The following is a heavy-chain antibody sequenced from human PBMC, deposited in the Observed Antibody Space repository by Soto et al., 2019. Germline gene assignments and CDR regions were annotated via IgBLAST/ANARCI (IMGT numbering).Heavy chain of an antibody. CDR1: GFTFSTYA. J-gene: IGHJ4*02. V-gene: IGHV3-23*01. D-gene: IGHD6-13*01. Sequence: EGSLRLSCAASGFTFSTYAMSWVRQAPGKGLEWVSAISGSDGSTYYADSVKGRFTISRDNSKNTLYLQMNSLRAEDTALYFCAKSYSSHRHDYFDDCGQGTLVSLSS. CDR3: AKSYSSHRHDYFDD. CDR2: ISGSDGST.